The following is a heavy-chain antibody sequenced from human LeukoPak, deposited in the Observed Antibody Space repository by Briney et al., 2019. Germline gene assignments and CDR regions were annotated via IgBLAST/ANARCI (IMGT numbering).Heavy chain of an antibody. CDR2: INHSGST. J-gene: IGHJ3*02. D-gene: IGHD3-22*01. CDR1: GGSFSGYY. V-gene: IGHV4-34*01. CDR3: ARVARIVVVITEYAFDI. Sequence: SETLSLTCAVYGGSFSGYYWSWIRQPPGKGLEWIGEINHSGSTNYNPSLKSRVTISVDTSKNQFSLKLSSVTAADMAVYYCARVARIVVVITEYAFDIWGQGTMVTVSS.